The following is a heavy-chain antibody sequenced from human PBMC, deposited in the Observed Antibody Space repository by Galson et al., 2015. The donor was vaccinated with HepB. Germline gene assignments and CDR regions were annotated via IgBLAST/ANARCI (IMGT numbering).Heavy chain of an antibody. V-gene: IGHV6-1*01. CDR2: TYYRSKWYN. D-gene: IGHD3-10*01. J-gene: IGHJ4*02. Sequence: CAISGDSVSSSRAAWNWIRQSPSRGLEWLGRTYYRSKWYNDYAVSVKSRITINPHTSKNQFSLQLNSVTPEDTALYYCARGYYASGSSLYFFDYWGQGTLVAVSS. CDR3: ARGYYASGSSLYFFDY. CDR1: GDSVSSSRAA.